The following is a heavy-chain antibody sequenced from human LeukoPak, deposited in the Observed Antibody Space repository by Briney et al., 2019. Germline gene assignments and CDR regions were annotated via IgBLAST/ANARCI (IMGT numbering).Heavy chain of an antibody. Sequence: GGSLRLSCAASGFTFSSYAMHWVRQAPGKGLEWVAVISYDGSNKYYADSVKGRFTISRDNSKNTLYLQMNSLRAEDTAVYYCARDHRDAEYMDVWGKGTTVTVSS. CDR1: GFTFSSYA. V-gene: IGHV3-30-3*01. CDR3: ARDHRDAEYMDV. J-gene: IGHJ6*03. D-gene: IGHD1-14*01. CDR2: ISYDGSNK.